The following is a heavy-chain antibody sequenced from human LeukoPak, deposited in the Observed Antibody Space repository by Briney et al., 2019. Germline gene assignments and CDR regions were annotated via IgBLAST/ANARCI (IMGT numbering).Heavy chain of an antibody. CDR1: GDSISSYY. Sequence: SETLSLTCTVSGDSISSYYWSWIRQPPGKGLEWIGYIYYSGSTNYSPSLKSRVTISVDTSKNQSSLKLSSVTAADTAVYYCARHRDGYNLWGQGTLVTVSS. CDR2: IYYSGST. V-gene: IGHV4-59*08. CDR3: ARHRDGYNL. J-gene: IGHJ4*02. D-gene: IGHD5-24*01.